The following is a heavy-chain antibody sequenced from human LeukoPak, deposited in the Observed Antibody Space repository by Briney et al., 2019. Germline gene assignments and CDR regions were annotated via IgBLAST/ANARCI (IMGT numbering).Heavy chain of an antibody. CDR1: GGTFSSYA. CDR3: ASAAFSLAPVMAFDI. CDR2: INPSGGST. J-gene: IGHJ3*02. Sequence: GASVKVSCKASGGTFSSYAISWVRQAPGQGLEWMGIINPSGGSTSYAQKFQGRVTMTRDTSTSTVYMELSSLRSEDTAVYYCASAAFSLAPVMAFDIWGQGTMVTVSS. D-gene: IGHD3-16*01. V-gene: IGHV1-46*01.